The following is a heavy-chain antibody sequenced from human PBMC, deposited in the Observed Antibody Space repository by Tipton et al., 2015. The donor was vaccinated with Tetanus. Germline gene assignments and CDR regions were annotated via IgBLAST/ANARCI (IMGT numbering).Heavy chain of an antibody. D-gene: IGHD4-23*01. CDR3: AKLRGRGWDY. CDR1: GFTFSTYW. CDR2: IKDDGTDK. Sequence: SLRLSCAASGFTFSTYWMTWVRQAPGKGLEWVANIKDDGTDKYYVDSVTGRFTISRDNAENSLYLQMNSLRTEDTAVYYCAKLRGRGWDYWGQGTPVTVSS. J-gene: IGHJ4*02. V-gene: IGHV3-7*01.